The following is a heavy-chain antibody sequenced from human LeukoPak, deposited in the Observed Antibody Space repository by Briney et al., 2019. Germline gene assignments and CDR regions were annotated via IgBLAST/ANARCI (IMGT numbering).Heavy chain of an antibody. CDR3: ARHGEFHFDY. CDR2: IDPSDSYT. Sequence: GESLKISCKGSGYSFTSYWISWVRQMPGKGLEWMGRIDPSDSYTNYSPSFQGHVTISADKSISTAYLQWSSLKASDTAKYYCARHGEFHFDYWGQGTLVTVSS. V-gene: IGHV5-10-1*01. J-gene: IGHJ4*02. D-gene: IGHD3-10*01. CDR1: GYSFTSYW.